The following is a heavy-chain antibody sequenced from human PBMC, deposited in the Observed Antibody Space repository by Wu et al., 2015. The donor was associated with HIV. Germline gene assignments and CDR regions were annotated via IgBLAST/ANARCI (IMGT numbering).Heavy chain of an antibody. Sequence: QVQLVQSGAEVKKPGSSVKVSCKASGGTFSSYAISWVRQAPGQGLEWMGGIIPIFGTANYAQKFQGRVTITADESTSTAYMELSSLRSEDTAVYYCARSLWVATIFPWGYFDYWGQGTLVTVSS. V-gene: IGHV1-69*12. CDR2: IIPIFGTA. J-gene: IGHJ4*02. CDR1: GGTFSSYA. CDR3: ARSLWVATIFPWGYFDY. D-gene: IGHD5-12*01.